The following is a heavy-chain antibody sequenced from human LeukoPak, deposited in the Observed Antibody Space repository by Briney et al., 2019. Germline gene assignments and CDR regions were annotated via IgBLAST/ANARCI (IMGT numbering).Heavy chain of an antibody. J-gene: IGHJ4*02. V-gene: IGHV4-34*01. D-gene: IGHD3-22*01. CDR2: INHSGST. CDR1: GGSFSGYY. Sequence: PSETLSLTCAVYGGSFSGYYWSWIRQPPGKGLEWIGEINHSGSTYYNPSLKSRVTISVDTSKNQFSLKLSSVTAADTAVYYCATNRPYYYDSSGNTWGQGTLVTVAS. CDR3: ATNRPYYYDSSGNT.